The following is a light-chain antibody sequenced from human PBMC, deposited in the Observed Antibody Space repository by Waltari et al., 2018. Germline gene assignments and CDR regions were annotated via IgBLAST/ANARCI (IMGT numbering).Light chain of an antibody. CDR1: NVGCKS. CDR2: HDS. J-gene: IGLJ3*02. CDR3: QVWDSSSDHWV. Sequence: SYVLTQPPSVSVAPGQTARITCGGNNVGCKSVHWYQQKPGQAPVLVIYHDSDRPSGIPERFSGSNSGNTATLTISRVEAGDEADYYCQVWDSSSDHWVFGGGTKLTVL. V-gene: IGLV3-21*04.